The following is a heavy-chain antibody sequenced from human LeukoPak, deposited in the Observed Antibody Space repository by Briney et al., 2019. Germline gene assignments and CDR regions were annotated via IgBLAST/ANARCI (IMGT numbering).Heavy chain of an antibody. J-gene: IGHJ4*02. Sequence: SETLSLTCTVSGGSISSSSYYWGWIRQPPGKGLEWIGSIHYSGSTYYNPSLTSRITISVDTSKNQFSLKLSSVTAADTAVYYCAQDGYSDSSGYDYPPSVWGQGTLVTVSS. CDR2: IHYSGST. D-gene: IGHD3-22*01. CDR1: GGSISSSSYY. V-gene: IGHV4-39*01. CDR3: AQDGYSDSSGYDYPPSV.